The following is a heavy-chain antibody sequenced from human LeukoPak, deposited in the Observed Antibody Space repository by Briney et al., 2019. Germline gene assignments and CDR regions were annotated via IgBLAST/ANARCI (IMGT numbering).Heavy chain of an antibody. J-gene: IGHJ3*02. V-gene: IGHV3-30-3*01. CDR2: ISYDGSNK. Sequence: PGGSLRLSCAATGFTFSSYAMHWVRQAPAKGLEWVAVISYDGSNKYYADSVKGRFTISRDNSKNTLYLQMNSLRAEDTAVYYCARASRYQLPLWDAFDIWGQGTMVTVSS. CDR1: GFTFSSYA. CDR3: ARASRYQLPLWDAFDI. D-gene: IGHD2-2*01.